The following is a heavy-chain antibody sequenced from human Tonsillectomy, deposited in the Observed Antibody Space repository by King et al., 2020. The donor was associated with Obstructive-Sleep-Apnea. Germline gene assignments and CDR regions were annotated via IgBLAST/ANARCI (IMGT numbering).Heavy chain of an antibody. D-gene: IGHD1-26*01. V-gene: IGHV3-33*01. Sequence: VQLVESGGGVVQPGRSLRLSCAASGFTFSSYGMHWVRQAPGKGLEWVAVIWYDGSNKYYADSVKGRFTISRDNSKNTLYLQMNSLRAEDTAVYYCARGESGSAEYFQHWGQGTLVTVSS. CDR1: GFTFSSYG. CDR3: ARGESGSAEYFQH. CDR2: IWYDGSNK. J-gene: IGHJ1*01.